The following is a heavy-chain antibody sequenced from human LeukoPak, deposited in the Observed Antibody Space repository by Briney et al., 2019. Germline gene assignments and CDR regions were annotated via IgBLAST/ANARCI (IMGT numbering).Heavy chain of an antibody. V-gene: IGHV5-51*01. J-gene: IGHJ4*02. CDR1: GYSFISYW. CDR2: IYPGDSDT. D-gene: IGHD1-26*01. CDR3: ARREGAMSFDC. Sequence: GESLKISCKGSGYSFISYWIGWVRQMPGKGPEWMGIIYPGDSDTRYSPSFQGQVTISADKSITTAYLQWSSLKASDTAMYYCARREGAMSFDCWGQGTLVTVSS.